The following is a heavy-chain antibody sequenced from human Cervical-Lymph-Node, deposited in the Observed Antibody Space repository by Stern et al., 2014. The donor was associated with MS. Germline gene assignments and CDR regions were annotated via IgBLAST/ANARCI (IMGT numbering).Heavy chain of an antibody. CDR3: ARVNILTGYYVFDF. CDR2: LSYDGDIN. Sequence: VQLVESGGGVVQPGKSLRLSCVASESDFSNFAMHWLRQAPGKEMEWVAFLSYDGDINVYRDSVKRRFTISRDNSQSTLLLHMNSLRVEDTAVYYCARVNILTGYYVFDFWGQGALVTVSS. V-gene: IGHV3-30-3*01. J-gene: IGHJ4*02. CDR1: ESDFSNFA. D-gene: IGHD3-9*01.